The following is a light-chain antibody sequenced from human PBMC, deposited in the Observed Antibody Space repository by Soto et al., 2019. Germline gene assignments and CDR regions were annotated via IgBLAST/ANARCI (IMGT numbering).Light chain of an antibody. CDR3: QQRSSWTLT. V-gene: IGKV3-11*01. CDR1: QSVRTY. J-gene: IGKJ4*01. Sequence: EIVLTQSPGTRSLSPGERATLSCRASQSVRTYLAWYQQKPGQAPRLLIHDVSDRATGIPARFSGSVSGTDGTLTISSLENEDGSVYYCQQRSSWTLTFGGGTKVDIK. CDR2: DVS.